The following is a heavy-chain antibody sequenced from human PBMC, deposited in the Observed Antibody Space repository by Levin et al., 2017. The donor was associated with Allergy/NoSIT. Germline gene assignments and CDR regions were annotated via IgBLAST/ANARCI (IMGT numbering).Heavy chain of an antibody. J-gene: IGHJ5*02. CDR1: GGSFSGYY. V-gene: IGHV4-34*01. D-gene: IGHD2-15*01. CDR3: VGGSCGSGGSCYSIWCDP. CDR2: INHSGNT. Sequence: SETLSLTCAVYGGSFSGYYWSWIRQPPGKGLEWIGEINHSGNTNYNPSLKSRVTISVDTSKNQFSLTLSSVTAADTAVYYCVGGSCGSGGSCYSIWCDPWGQGTLVTVSS.